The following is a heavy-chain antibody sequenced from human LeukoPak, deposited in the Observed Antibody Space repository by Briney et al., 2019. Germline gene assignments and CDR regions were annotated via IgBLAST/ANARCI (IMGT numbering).Heavy chain of an antibody. V-gene: IGHV3-23*01. J-gene: IGHJ5*01. Sequence: GSLRLSCAASGFTFSNYVMSWVRQAPGKGLEWVSAIGGSGDATYYADTAKGRFTISRDISKSSLYLQMNSLRAEDTAVYYSARNPTGYPNWFDSWGQGTLVTVSS. CDR3: ARNPTGYPNWFDS. CDR2: IGGSGDAT. D-gene: IGHD4-17*01. CDR1: GFTFSNYV.